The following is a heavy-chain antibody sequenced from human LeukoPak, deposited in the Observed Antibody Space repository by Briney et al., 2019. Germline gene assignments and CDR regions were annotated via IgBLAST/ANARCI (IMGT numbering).Heavy chain of an antibody. Sequence: SETLSLTCTVSGGSISSGGYYWRWIRQHPGKGLEWIGYIYYSGSTYYNPSLKSRVTISVDTSKNQFSLKLSSVTAADTAVYYCARDPHNWNYGGGFDYWGQGTLVTVSS. CDR1: GGSISSGGYY. CDR3: ARDPHNWNYGGGFDY. J-gene: IGHJ4*02. CDR2: IYYSGST. D-gene: IGHD1-7*01. V-gene: IGHV4-31*03.